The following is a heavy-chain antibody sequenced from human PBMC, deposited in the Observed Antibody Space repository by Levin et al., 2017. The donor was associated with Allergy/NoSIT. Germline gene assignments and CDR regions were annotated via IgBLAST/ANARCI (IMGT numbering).Heavy chain of an antibody. CDR3: AKTVGATPASFDY. V-gene: IGHV3-23*01. J-gene: IGHJ4*02. Sequence: GESLKISCAASGFTFSTYAMSWVRQAPGKGLEWVSAISGSSFGTYYADSVKGRFTISRDNSKNTLYLQMNSLRAEDTAVYYCAKTVGATPASFDYWGQGTLVTVSS. CDR2: ISGSSFGT. CDR1: GFTFSTYA. D-gene: IGHD1-26*01.